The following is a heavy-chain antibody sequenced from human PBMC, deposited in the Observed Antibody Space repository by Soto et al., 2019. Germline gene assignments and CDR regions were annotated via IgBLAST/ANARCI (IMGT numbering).Heavy chain of an antibody. CDR3: AKNLGYGTVTSPIDY. J-gene: IGHJ4*02. CDR1: GFTFSSYA. CDR2: ISGSGGST. V-gene: IGHV3-23*01. D-gene: IGHD4-17*01. Sequence: GSLRLSCAASGFTFSSYAMSWVRQAPGKGLEWVSAISGSGGSTYYADSVKGRFTISRDNSKNTLYLQMNSLRAEDTAVYYCAKNLGYGTVTSPIDYWGQGTLVTVSS.